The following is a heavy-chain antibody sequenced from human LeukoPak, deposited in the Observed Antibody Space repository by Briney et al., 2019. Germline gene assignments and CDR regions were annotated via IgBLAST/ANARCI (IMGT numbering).Heavy chain of an antibody. CDR2: INHDGNT. V-gene: IGHV4-34*01. Sequence: SETLSLTCAVYGGSFSGYYWGWIRQPPGKGLEWIGEINHDGNTYYNPSLKSRVTISVDTSKNQFSLKLSSVTAADTAVYYCARGHTTIFGVVDYWGQGTLVTVSS. CDR1: GGSFSGYY. J-gene: IGHJ4*02. D-gene: IGHD3-3*01. CDR3: ARGHTTIFGVVDY.